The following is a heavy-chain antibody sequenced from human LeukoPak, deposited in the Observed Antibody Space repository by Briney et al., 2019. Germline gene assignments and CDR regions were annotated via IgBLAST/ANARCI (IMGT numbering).Heavy chain of an antibody. Sequence: ASGTLSLTCTVSGGSISSGSYYWSWIRQPAGKGLEWIGRIYTSGSTNYNPSLKSRVTISVDTSKNQFSLKLSSVTAADTAVYYCARSGHYYDSSGYDAFDIWGQGTMVTVSS. CDR3: ARSGHYYDSSGYDAFDI. V-gene: IGHV4-61*02. D-gene: IGHD3-22*01. CDR2: IYTSGST. CDR1: GGSISSGSYY. J-gene: IGHJ3*02.